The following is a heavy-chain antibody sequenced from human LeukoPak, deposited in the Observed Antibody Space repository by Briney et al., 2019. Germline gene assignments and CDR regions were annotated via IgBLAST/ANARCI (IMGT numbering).Heavy chain of an antibody. D-gene: IGHD3-9*01. J-gene: IGHJ4*02. CDR1: GGSFSGYY. Sequence: SETLSLTCAVYGGSFSGYYWSWIRQPPGKGLEWIGEINHSGSTNYNPSLKSRVTISVDTSKNQFSLKLSSVTAADTAVYYCARVTPHYDILTGYHPYYFDYWGQGTLVTVSS. CDR3: ARVTPHYDILTGYHPYYFDY. V-gene: IGHV4-34*01. CDR2: INHSGST.